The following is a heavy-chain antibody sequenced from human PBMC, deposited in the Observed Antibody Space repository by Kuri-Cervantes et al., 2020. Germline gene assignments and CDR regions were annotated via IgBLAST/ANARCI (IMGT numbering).Heavy chain of an antibody. Sequence: GESLKISCAASGFTFSSYGMHWVRQAPGKGLEWVAVISYDGSNKYYADSVKGRITTSRDNSKNTLYLQMSTLRAEDTAVYYCARAPYNWNYAYGMDVWGQGTTVTVSS. J-gene: IGHJ6*02. V-gene: IGHV3-30*03. D-gene: IGHD1-7*01. CDR3: ARAPYNWNYAYGMDV. CDR2: ISYDGSNK. CDR1: GFTFSSYG.